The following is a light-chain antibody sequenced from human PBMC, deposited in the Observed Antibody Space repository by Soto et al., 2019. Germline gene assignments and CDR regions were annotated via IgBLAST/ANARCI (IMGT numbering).Light chain of an antibody. Sequence: DIQMTQSPSTLSSSVGDRVTITCRASQSISSWLAWYQQKPGKAPKLLIYDASSLESGVPSRFSGSGSGTEFTLTISSLQADDFATYYCQQYNRYSPLTFGQGTKVEIK. CDR2: DAS. J-gene: IGKJ1*01. CDR3: QQYNRYSPLT. V-gene: IGKV1-5*01. CDR1: QSISSW.